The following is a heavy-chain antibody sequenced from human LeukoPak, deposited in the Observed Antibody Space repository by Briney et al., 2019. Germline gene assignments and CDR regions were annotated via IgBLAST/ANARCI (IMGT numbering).Heavy chain of an antibody. D-gene: IGHD6-13*01. Sequence: VASVKVSCKASGGTFSSYAISWVRQAPGQGLEWMGGIIPIFGTANYAQKFQGRVTITADKSTSTAYMELSSLRSEDTAVYYCARGLDSSSWPPVDYWGQGTLVTVSS. CDR1: GGTFSSYA. V-gene: IGHV1-69*06. CDR2: IIPIFGTA. CDR3: ARGLDSSSWPPVDY. J-gene: IGHJ4*02.